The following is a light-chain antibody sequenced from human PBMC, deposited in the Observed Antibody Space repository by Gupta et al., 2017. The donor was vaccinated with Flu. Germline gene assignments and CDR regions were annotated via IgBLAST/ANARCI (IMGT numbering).Light chain of an antibody. CDR1: QSVSSY. J-gene: IGKJ5*01. CDR2: DAS. V-gene: IGKV3-11*01. CDR3: QQRSNWPIT. Sequence: PATLSLSPGETATLSCRASQSVSSYLAWYQQKPGQAPRLLIYDASNRATGIPARFSGSGSGTDFTLTISSLEPEDFAVYYCQQRSNWPITFGQGTRVEIK.